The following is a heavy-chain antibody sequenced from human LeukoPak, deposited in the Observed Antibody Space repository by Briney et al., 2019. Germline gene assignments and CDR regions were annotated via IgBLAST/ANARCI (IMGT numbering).Heavy chain of an antibody. V-gene: IGHV3-48*01. Sequence: GGSLRLSCAASGFTFSSYSMNWVRQAPGKGLEWVSYISSISSTIYYADSVKGRFTISRDNAKNSLYLQMNSLRAEDTAVYYCARDLGGYYDSSGHEVGLSDYFDYWGQGTLVTVSS. CDR1: GFTFSSYS. D-gene: IGHD3-22*01. CDR2: ISSISSTI. CDR3: ARDLGGYYDSSGHEVGLSDYFDY. J-gene: IGHJ4*02.